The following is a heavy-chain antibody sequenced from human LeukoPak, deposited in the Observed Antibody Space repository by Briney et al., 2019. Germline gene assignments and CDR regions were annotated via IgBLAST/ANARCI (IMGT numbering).Heavy chain of an antibody. V-gene: IGHV3-30*02. J-gene: IGHJ4*02. CDR1: GFTFSSYG. CDR2: IWYGGSNK. CDR3: AKFTGLEVY. Sequence: GGSLRLSCAASGFTFSSYGMHWVRQAPGKGLEWVAVIWYGGSNKYYADSVKGRFTISRDNSKNTLYLQMNSLRAEDTAVYYCAKFTGLEVYWGQGTLVTVSS. D-gene: IGHD3-16*01.